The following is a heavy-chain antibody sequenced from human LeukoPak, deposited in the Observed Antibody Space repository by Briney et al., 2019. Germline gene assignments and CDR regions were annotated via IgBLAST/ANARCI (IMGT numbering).Heavy chain of an antibody. CDR1: GASLIDYY. D-gene: IGHD3-3*01. V-gene: IGHV4-59*01. J-gene: IGHJ4*02. CDR3: VTGYYEPFDN. CDR2: ISDTGKT. Sequence: SETLSLTCNVSGASLIDYYGGWIRQSPAKGLEWLGYISDTGKTDYNPSLNSRGTLSLDTSKNQFSLRLASVTAADTAVYYCVTGYYEPFDNWGQGTLVTVSS.